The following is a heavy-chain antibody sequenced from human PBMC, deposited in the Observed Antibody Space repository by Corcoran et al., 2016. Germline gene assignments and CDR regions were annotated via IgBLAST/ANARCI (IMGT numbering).Heavy chain of an antibody. J-gene: IGHJ4*02. V-gene: IGHV1-3*01. CDR3: ARAGGWLDFSSKENVDY. Sequence: QVQLVQSGAEVKKPGASVKVSCKASGYTFTSYAIHWVRQAPGQRLEWMAWINAGNGNTKYSQKFQASVTIPRDTSARTAYMEVTSLTSEDTAVYYCARAGGWLDFSSKENVDYWGQGTLVTVSS. CDR2: INAGNGNT. D-gene: IGHD3-3*01. CDR1: GYTFTSYA.